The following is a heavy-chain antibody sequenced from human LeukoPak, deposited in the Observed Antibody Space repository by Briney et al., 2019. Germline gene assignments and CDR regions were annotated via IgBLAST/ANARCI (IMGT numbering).Heavy chain of an antibody. CDR1: GFTFSSYS. CDR2: ISSSSSYI. Sequence: GGSLRLSCAASGFTFSSYSMNWVRQAPGKGLEWVSSISSSSSYIYYADSVKGRFTISRDNAKNSLYLQMSSLRDEDTAVYYCASLRVVVAATGLDYWGQGTLVTVSS. CDR3: ASLRVVVAATGLDY. J-gene: IGHJ4*02. V-gene: IGHV3-21*01. D-gene: IGHD2-15*01.